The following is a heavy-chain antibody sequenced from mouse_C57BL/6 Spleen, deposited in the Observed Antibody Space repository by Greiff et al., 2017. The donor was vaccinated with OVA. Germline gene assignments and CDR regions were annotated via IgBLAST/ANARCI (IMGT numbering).Heavy chain of an antibody. D-gene: IGHD1-1*01. CDR1: GYTFTDYE. CDR2: IDPETGGT. Sequence: QVQLQQSGAELVRPGASVTLSCKASGYTFTDYEMHWVKQTPVHGLEWIGAIDPETGGTAYNQKFKGKAILTADKSSSTAYMELRSLTSEDSAVYYCTRKGGGSSYWYFDVWGTGTTVTVSS. V-gene: IGHV1-15*01. J-gene: IGHJ1*03. CDR3: TRKGGGSSYWYFDV.